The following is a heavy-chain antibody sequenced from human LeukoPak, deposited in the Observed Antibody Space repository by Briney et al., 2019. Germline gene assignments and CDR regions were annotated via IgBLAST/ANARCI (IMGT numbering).Heavy chain of an antibody. V-gene: IGHV3-23*01. CDR3: ARAEDSSGYYQLYYFDY. CDR2: ISGSGIST. J-gene: IGHJ4*02. D-gene: IGHD3-22*01. CDR1: GFTFNNYA. Sequence: GGSLRLSCAASGFTFNNYATSWVRQAPGKGLEWDSSISGSGISTYYADSVKGRFTISRDNSKNTLYLQMNSLRAEDTAVYYCARAEDSSGYYQLYYFDYWGQGTLVTVSS.